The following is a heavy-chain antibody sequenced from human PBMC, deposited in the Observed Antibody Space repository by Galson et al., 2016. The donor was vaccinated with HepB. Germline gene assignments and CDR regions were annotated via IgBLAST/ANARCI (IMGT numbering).Heavy chain of an antibody. J-gene: IGHJ4*02. Sequence: SVKVSCKASGYTFTGYYMHWVRPAPGQGLEWMGWINPNSGGTDYAQKFQGRVSMTRDTSISTAYMELNRLRSDDTAVYYCATSYWDYLYWGQRTLVTVSS. D-gene: IGHD1-7*01. CDR3: ATSYWDYLY. V-gene: IGHV1-2*02. CDR1: GYTFTGYY. CDR2: INPNSGGT.